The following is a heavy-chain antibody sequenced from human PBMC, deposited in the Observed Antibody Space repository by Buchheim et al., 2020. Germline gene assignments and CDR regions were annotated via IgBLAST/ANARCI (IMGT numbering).Heavy chain of an antibody. CDR1: GFTFSGYE. Sequence: EVFLVESGGGLVQPGGSLRLSCAASGFTFSGYEMNWVRQAPGKGLECIAYISASGGSTYYVDSVRGRFTISRDKAKNSLYLQMNSLRVEDTAVYYCATDPHYPSGSYWGRGTL. J-gene: IGHJ1*01. CDR2: ISASGGST. D-gene: IGHD3-10*01. CDR3: ATDPHYPSGSY. V-gene: IGHV3-48*03.